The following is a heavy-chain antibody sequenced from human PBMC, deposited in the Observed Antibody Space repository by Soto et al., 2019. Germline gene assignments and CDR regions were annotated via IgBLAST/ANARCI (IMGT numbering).Heavy chain of an antibody. J-gene: IGHJ3*02. D-gene: IGHD4-17*01. CDR1: GYTFTSYG. CDR3: ARDAYGDYPETFYDAFDI. CDR2: ISAYNGNT. Sequence: ASVKVSCKASGYTFTSYGISWVRQAPGQGLEWMGWISAYNGNTNYAQKLQGRVTMTTDTSTSTAYMELRSLRSDDTAVYYCARDAYGDYPETFYDAFDIWGQGTMVTVSS. V-gene: IGHV1-18*01.